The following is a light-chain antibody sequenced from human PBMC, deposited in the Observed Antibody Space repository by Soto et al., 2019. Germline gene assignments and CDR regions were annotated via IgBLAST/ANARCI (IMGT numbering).Light chain of an antibody. CDR2: DVT. V-gene: IGLV2-14*03. Sequence: QSALTQPASVSGSPGQSITISCTGTSSDVGNYNYVSWYQQYPGKAPKLMIYDVTNRPSGVSNRFSGSKSGNTASLTISGLQAEDEADYYCSSYRSSTTAVVFGGVTKLTVL. J-gene: IGLJ2*01. CDR3: SSYRSSTTAVV. CDR1: SSDVGNYNY.